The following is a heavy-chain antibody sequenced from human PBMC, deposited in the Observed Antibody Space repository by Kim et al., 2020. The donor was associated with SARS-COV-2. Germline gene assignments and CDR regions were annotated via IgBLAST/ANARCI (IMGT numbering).Heavy chain of an antibody. V-gene: IGHV3-21*06. CDR2: ISSSGYYI. J-gene: IGHJ5*01. D-gene: IGHD2-2*01. CDR3: ARGRGSCSPTSCYDNWFDS. CDR1: GFIFSDYR. Sequence: GGSLRLSCEASGFIFSDYRMNWVRQAPGKGLEWVSSISSSGYYIYYADSVKGRFTISRDNAKNSLYLQMNSLRAEDTAVYYCARGRGSCSPTSCYDNWFDSWGQGTLVTVSS.